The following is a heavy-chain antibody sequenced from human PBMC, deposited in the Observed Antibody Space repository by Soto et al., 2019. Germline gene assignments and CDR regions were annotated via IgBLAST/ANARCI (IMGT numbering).Heavy chain of an antibody. CDR2: IYYSGST. CDR3: ARGQLWDFDY. CDR1: GGSISSYY. J-gene: IGHJ4*02. Sequence: KPSETLSLTCTVSGGSISSYYWSWIRQPPGKGLEWIGYIYYSGSTNYNPSLKSRVTISVDTSKNQFSLKLSSVTAADTAVYYCARGQLWDFDYWGQVPLVPVSP. V-gene: IGHV4-59*01. D-gene: IGHD5-18*01.